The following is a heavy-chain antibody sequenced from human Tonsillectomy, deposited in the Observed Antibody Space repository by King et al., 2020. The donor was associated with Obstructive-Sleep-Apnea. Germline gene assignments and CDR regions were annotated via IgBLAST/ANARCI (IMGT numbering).Heavy chain of an antibody. CDR3: ARVPQYYFDY. V-gene: IGHV3-7*01. CDR2: IKQDGSET. J-gene: IGHJ4*02. CDR1: GFTFSSSW. Sequence: VQLVESGGGLVQPGGSLRLSCAASGFTFSSSWMSWVRQAPGKGLEWVANIKQDGSETYYVDSVKGRFTISRDNAKNSLYLQMNSLRAEDTAVYYCARVPQYYFDYWGQGTLVTVSS.